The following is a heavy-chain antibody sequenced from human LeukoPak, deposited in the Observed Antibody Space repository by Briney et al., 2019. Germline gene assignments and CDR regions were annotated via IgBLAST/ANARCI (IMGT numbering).Heavy chain of an antibody. D-gene: IGHD3-22*01. CDR1: GGSFSGYY. J-gene: IGHJ4*02. V-gene: IGHV4-34*01. CDR3: ARARSQYYYDSSGYYLDY. Sequence: SETLSLTCAVSGGSFSGYYWSWIRQPPGKGLEWIGEINHSGSTNYNPSLKSRVTISVDTSKNQFSLKLSSVTAADTAVYYCARARSQYYYDSSGYYLDYWGQGTLVTVSS. CDR2: INHSGST.